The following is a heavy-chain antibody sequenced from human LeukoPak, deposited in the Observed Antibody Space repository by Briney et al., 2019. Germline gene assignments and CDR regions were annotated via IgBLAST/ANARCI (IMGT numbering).Heavy chain of an antibody. CDR2: ISYDGSNK. J-gene: IGHJ5*02. CDR3: AKGEQWLVGNWFDP. CDR1: GFTFSSYA. D-gene: IGHD6-19*01. V-gene: IGHV3-30*04. Sequence: GGSLRLSCAASGFTFSSYAMHWVRQAPGKGLEWVAVISYDGSNKYYADSVKGRFTISRDNSKNTLYLQMNSLRAEDTAVYYCAKGEQWLVGNWFDPWGQGTLVTVSS.